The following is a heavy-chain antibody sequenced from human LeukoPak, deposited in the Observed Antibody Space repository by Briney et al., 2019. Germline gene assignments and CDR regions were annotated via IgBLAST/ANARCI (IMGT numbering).Heavy chain of an antibody. CDR3: ARHYFRDYTFDY. CDR2: IYYSGST. J-gene: IGHJ4*02. Sequence: PSETLSLTCNVSGASISNYYWSWIRQTPGKGLEWIGYIYYSGSTDYNPSLKSRITMSVDTSKNQFSLELSSVTAADTAIYYCARHYFRDYTFDYWGQGSLVTVSS. V-gene: IGHV4-59*08. CDR1: GASISNYY. D-gene: IGHD3-16*01.